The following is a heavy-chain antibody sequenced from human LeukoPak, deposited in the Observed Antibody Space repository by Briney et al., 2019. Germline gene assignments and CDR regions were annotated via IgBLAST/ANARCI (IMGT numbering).Heavy chain of an antibody. J-gene: IGHJ6*02. D-gene: IGHD2-15*01. CDR1: GFTFDDYA. V-gene: IGHV3-9*01. CDR2: TSWNSGSI. CDR3: AKDIGYYYYYYGMDV. Sequence: GGSLRLSCAASGFTFDDYAMHWVRQAPGKGLEWVSGTSWNSGSIGYADSVKGRFTISRDNAKNSLYLQMNSLRAEDTALYYCAKDIGYYYYYYGMDVWGQGTTDTVSS.